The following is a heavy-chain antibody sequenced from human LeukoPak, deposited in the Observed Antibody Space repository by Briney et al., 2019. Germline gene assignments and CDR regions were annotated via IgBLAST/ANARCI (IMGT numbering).Heavy chain of an antibody. CDR1: GYSISSAFY. CDR3: ARSVEGYCSGGSCHSYYYYMDV. J-gene: IGHJ6*03. Sequence: SETLSLTCAVSGYSISSAFYWGWIRQPPGKGLEWIGYIYYSGSTNYNPSLKSRVTISVDTSKNQFSLKLSSVTAADTAVYYCARSVEGYCSGGSCHSYYYYMDVWGKGTTVTVSS. D-gene: IGHD2-15*01. CDR2: IYYSGST. V-gene: IGHV4-61*01.